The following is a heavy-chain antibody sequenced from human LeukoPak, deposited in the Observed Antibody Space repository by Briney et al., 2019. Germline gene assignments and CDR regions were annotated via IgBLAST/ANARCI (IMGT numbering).Heavy chain of an antibody. V-gene: IGHV3-23*01. Sequence: GGSLRLSCATSGFTFNNYAMSWIRQAPGKGLEWVSVISGSGGNTYYTDSVKGRFSISRDDSKSTLYLQLNSLRAEDTALYYCARCTGGTCYLPLDYWGQGTLVTVSS. CDR1: GFTFNNYA. J-gene: IGHJ4*02. CDR2: ISGSGGNT. D-gene: IGHD2-15*01. CDR3: ARCTGGTCYLPLDY.